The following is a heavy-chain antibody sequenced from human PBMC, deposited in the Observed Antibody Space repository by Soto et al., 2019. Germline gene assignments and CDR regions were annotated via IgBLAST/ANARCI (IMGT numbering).Heavy chain of an antibody. D-gene: IGHD3-10*02. Sequence: QVHLQESGPGLVRPSETLSLTCSVSGGSISSHYWRWIRQPPGKGLEYIGHIYYTGDSDSDSSLKSGVTMSVDTSKNQFSLRLASVTAADTAVYFCARITCNSLRCYVGAGKWFDPWGQGILVTVSS. CDR1: GGSISSHY. V-gene: IGHV4-59*11. J-gene: IGHJ5*02. CDR2: IYYTGDS. CDR3: ARITCNSLRCYVGAGKWFDP.